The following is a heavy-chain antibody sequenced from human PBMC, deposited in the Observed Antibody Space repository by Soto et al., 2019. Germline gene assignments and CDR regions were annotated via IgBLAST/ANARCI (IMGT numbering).Heavy chain of an antibody. CDR3: ARDKKDCTNGVCHNADFDY. Sequence: GGSLRLSCAASGFTFSSYAMHWVRQAPGKGLEWVAVISYDGSNKYYADSVKGRFTISRDNSKNTLYLQMNSLRAEDTAVYYCARDKKDCTNGVCHNADFDYWGQGTLVTVSS. CDR1: GFTFSSYA. D-gene: IGHD2-8*01. V-gene: IGHV3-30-3*01. CDR2: ISYDGSNK. J-gene: IGHJ4*02.